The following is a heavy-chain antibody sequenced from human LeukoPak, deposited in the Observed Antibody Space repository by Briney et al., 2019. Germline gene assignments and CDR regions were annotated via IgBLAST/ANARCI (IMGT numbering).Heavy chain of an antibody. D-gene: IGHD3-3*01. CDR2: IYYSGST. J-gene: IGHJ5*02. Sequence: SETLTLTCTVSGGSISSSSYYWGWIRQPPGKGLEWIGSIYYSGSTYYNPSLKSRVTISVDTSKNQFSLKLSSVTAADTAVYYCARDYDFWSGMGVRLDPWGQGTLVTVSS. CDR1: GGSISSSSYY. V-gene: IGHV4-39*07. CDR3: ARDYDFWSGMGVRLDP.